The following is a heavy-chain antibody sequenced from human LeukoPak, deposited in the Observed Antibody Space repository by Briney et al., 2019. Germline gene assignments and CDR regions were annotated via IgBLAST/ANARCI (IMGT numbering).Heavy chain of an antibody. D-gene: IGHD2-2*01. V-gene: IGHV3-30*02. CDR1: GFTFSSYG. Sequence: PGGSLRLSCAASGFTFSSYGMHWVRQAPGKGLEWVAFIWYDGSNKYYADSVKGRFTISRDNSKNTLYLQMNSLRAEDTAVYYCAKSMAPAAPRGRYYYYMDVWGKGTTVTVSS. J-gene: IGHJ6*03. CDR3: AKSMAPAAPRGRYYYYMDV. CDR2: IWYDGSNK.